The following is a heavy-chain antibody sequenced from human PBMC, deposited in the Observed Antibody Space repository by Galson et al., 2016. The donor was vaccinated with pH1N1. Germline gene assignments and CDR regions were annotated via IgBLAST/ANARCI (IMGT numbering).Heavy chain of an antibody. CDR2: VKPGGSTI. D-gene: IGHD4-17*01. V-gene: IGHV5-51*03. CDR3: ARQYDFGDYRGDAFDI. J-gene: IGHJ3*02. Sequence: SGAEVKKPGESLKISCKASGYSFTRYWIAWVRQVPGKGLEWVGVVKPGGSTIRYSPPFQGQATISSDKSINTAYLQWISLKASDTATYYCARQYDFGDYRGDAFDIWGLGTMVIVSS. CDR1: GYSFTRYW.